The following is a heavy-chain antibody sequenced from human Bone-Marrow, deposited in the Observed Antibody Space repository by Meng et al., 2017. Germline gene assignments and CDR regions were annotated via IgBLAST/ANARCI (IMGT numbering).Heavy chain of an antibody. V-gene: IGHV3-23*01. CDR3: ARGHRKGDY. CDR2: ISGSGGST. CDR1: GFTFSSHA. J-gene: IGHJ4*02. Sequence: GESLKISCAASGFTFSSHAMSWVRQAPGKGLEWVSAISGSGGSTFYADSVKGRFTISRDNAKNSLYLQMSSLRAEDTAIYYCARGHRKGDYWGQGTLVTVSS.